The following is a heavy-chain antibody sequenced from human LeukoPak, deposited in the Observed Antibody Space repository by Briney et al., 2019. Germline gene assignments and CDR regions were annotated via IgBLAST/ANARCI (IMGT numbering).Heavy chain of an antibody. D-gene: IGHD3-16*02. J-gene: IGHJ4*02. CDR2: ISGSGGST. V-gene: IGHV3-23*01. Sequence: GGSLRLSCAASGFTFSSYAMSWFRQAPGKGLEWVSAISGSGGSTYYADSVKGRFTISRDNSKNTLYLQMNSLRAEDTAVYYCAKGSYDYVWGSYRPFDYWGQGTLVTVSS. CDR1: GFTFSSYA. CDR3: AKGSYDYVWGSYRPFDY.